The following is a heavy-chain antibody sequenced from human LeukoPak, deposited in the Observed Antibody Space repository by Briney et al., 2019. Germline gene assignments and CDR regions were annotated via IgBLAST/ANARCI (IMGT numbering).Heavy chain of an antibody. J-gene: IGHJ4*02. CDR3: ASATYSYGRYFDY. Sequence: GESLKISCKGSGYSFTSYWIGWVRQMPGKGLEWMGIIYPGGSDTRYSPSFQGQVTISADKSISTAYLQWSSLKASDTAMYYCASATYSYGRYFDYWGQGTLVTVSS. CDR1: GYSFTSYW. CDR2: IYPGGSDT. V-gene: IGHV5-51*01. D-gene: IGHD5-18*01.